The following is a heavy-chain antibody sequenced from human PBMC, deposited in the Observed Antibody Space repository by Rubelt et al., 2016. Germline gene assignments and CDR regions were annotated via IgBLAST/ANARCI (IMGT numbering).Heavy chain of an antibody. CDR1: GFTFSSYA. V-gene: IGHV3-23*01. J-gene: IGHJ3*02. D-gene: IGHD3-10*01. Sequence: EVQLLESGGGLVQPGGSLRLSCRASGFTFSSYAMNWVRQAPGKGLEWVSHISGSGGSTNHADSVKGRFTISRDNSKNTLYLQMNSLRAEDTAVYYYATRGVITLPNDAFDIWGQGTMVTVSS. CDR2: ISGSGGST. CDR3: ATRGVITLPNDAFDI.